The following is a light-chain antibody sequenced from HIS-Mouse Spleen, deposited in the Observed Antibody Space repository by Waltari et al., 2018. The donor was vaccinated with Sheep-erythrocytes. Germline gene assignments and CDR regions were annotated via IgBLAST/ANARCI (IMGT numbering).Light chain of an antibody. CDR3: MQALQTPLT. J-gene: IGKJ4*01. CDR2: LGS. CDR1: QSLLHSNGYNY. V-gene: IGKV2-28*01. Sequence: DIVMTQSPLSLPVTPGEPASISCRSSQSLLHSNGYNYLDWYLQKPGQSPQLLIYLGSNRASGVPDWFSGSGSGTDFTLKISSVEAEDVGVYYCMQALQTPLTFGGGTKVEIK.